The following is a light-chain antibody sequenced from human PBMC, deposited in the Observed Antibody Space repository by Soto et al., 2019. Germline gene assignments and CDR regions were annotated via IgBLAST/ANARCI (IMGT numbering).Light chain of an antibody. CDR3: QQYNNWPPWT. V-gene: IGKV3-15*01. CDR2: DAS. CDR1: QSVRSN. J-gene: IGKJ1*01. Sequence: EVVMTQSPATLSVSPGEGATLSCRPSQSVRSNIAWYQQKPGQAPRLLIYDASTRAAGIPARFGGTVSGTEFTLTISSLQSEDFAVYYCQQYNNWPPWTFGQGTKVEIK.